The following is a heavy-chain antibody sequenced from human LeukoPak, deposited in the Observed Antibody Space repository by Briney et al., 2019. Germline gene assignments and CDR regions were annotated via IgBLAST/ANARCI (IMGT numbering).Heavy chain of an antibody. J-gene: IGHJ5*02. Sequence: PGGSLRLSCAASGFTFSSYSMNWVRQAPGKGLEWVSYISSSSSTIYYADSVKGRFTISRDNAKNSLYLQMNSLRAEDTAVYYCASTLWSGNTNWFDPWGQGTLVTVSS. V-gene: IGHV3-48*01. CDR1: GFTFSSYS. CDR2: ISSSSSTI. CDR3: ASTLWSGNTNWFDP. D-gene: IGHD3-3*01.